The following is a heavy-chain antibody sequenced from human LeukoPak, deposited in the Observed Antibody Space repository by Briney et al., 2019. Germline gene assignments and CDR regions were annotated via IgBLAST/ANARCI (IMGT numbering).Heavy chain of an antibody. V-gene: IGHV3-33*01. D-gene: IGHD3-10*01. CDR2: IWYDGSNK. Sequence: GRSLRLSCVASGFTFSSYGMHWVRQAPGKGLEWTTIIWYDGSNKYYADSVKGRFIISRDNSKNTLYLEMNSLRVEDTAVYYCARGRSSGGNDGPWVDHWGQGTLVTVSS. CDR1: GFTFSSYG. CDR3: ARGRSSGGNDGPWVDH. J-gene: IGHJ4*02.